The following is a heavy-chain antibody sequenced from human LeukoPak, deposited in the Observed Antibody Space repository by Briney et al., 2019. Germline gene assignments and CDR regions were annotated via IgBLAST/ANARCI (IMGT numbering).Heavy chain of an antibody. J-gene: IGHJ6*02. Sequence: GSLSLSCAVSGFTFSSYAMNWVRQAPGKGLEWVSGISGSGAGTYYADSVKGRFTISRDNSKNTLYLQMNSPRAEDTAVYYCARAGVNEPRGDYSYGMDVWGPGNT. CDR1: GFTFSSYA. V-gene: IGHV3-23*01. D-gene: IGHD1-1*01. CDR2: ISGSGAGT. CDR3: ARAGVNEPRGDYSYGMDV.